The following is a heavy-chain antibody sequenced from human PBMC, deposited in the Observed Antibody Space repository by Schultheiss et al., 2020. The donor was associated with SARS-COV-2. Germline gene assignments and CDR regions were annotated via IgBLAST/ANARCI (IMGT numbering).Heavy chain of an antibody. Sequence: SETLSLTCAVSGGSISSGGYSWSWIRQPAGKGLEWIGRIYTSGSTNYNPSLKSRVTMSVDTSKNQFSLKLSSVTAADTAVYYCARDGGPASGMDVWGQGTTVTVSS. CDR1: GGSISSGGYS. V-gene: IGHV4-61*02. D-gene: IGHD3-16*01. J-gene: IGHJ6*02. CDR3: ARDGGPASGMDV. CDR2: IYTSGST.